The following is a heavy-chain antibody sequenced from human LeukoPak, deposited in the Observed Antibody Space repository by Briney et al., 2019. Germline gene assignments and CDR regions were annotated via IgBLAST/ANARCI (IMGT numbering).Heavy chain of an antibody. J-gene: IGHJ3*02. Sequence: ASVKVSCKASGYTFTNYHISWVRQAPGQGLEWMGWISTYNGNTNYAQNLQGRVTMTTDTSTSTAYMELRSLRSDDTAVYYCARSITIFGVPRGAFDIWGQGTMVTVSS. CDR2: ISTYNGNT. D-gene: IGHD3-3*01. CDR3: ARSITIFGVPRGAFDI. V-gene: IGHV1-18*04. CDR1: GYTFTNYH.